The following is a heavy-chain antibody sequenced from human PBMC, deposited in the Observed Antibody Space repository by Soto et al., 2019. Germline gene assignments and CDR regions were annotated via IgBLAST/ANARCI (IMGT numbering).Heavy chain of an antibody. CDR3: ARDGSGNEYFQH. CDR1: GGSISSGGFY. V-gene: IGHV4-31*03. CDR2: ISYSGST. J-gene: IGHJ1*01. D-gene: IGHD3-10*01. Sequence: QVQLQESGPGLVKPSQTLSLTCTVSGGSISSGGFYWTWIRQHPGKGLEWIGYISYSGSTYYNPSLKSRVSISVDTSKNQFSLTLNSVTAADTAVYYCARDGSGNEYFQHWGQGTLVTVSS.